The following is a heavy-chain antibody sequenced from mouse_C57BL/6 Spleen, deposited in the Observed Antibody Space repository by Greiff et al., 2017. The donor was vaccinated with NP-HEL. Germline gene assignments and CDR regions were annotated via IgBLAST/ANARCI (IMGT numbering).Heavy chain of an antibody. V-gene: IGHV1-26*01. CDR2: INPNNGGT. D-gene: IGHD1-1*01. CDR3: ARPRYGSSSLLAY. CDR1: GYTFTDYY. J-gene: IGHJ3*01. Sequence: EVQLQQSGPELVKPGASVKISCKASGYTFTDYYMNWVKQSHGKSLEWIGDINPNNGGTSYNQKFKGKATLTVDKSSSTAYMELRSLTSEDSAVYYCARPRYGSSSLLAYGGQGTLVTVSA.